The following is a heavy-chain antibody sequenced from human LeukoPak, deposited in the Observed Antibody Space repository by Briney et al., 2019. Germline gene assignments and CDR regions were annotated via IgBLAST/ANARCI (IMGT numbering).Heavy chain of an antibody. CDR3: ARANPLYCSSTTCLFDY. J-gene: IGHJ4*02. Sequence: GASVTVSCKASGYTFTGCYMHWVRQAPGQGFEWMGWINPNSGDTNYAQKFQGRVTMTRDTSISTAHMELSRLRSDDTAVYYCARANPLYCSSTTCLFDYWGQGTLVTVSS. CDR1: GYTFTGCY. V-gene: IGHV1-2*02. D-gene: IGHD2-2*01. CDR2: INPNSGDT.